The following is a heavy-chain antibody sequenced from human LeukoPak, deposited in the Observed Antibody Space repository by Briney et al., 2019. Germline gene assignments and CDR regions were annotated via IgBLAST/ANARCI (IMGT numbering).Heavy chain of an antibody. J-gene: IGHJ4*02. D-gene: IGHD3-10*01. CDR2: ISSSSSYI. CDR3: ARGADVLLWFGESPWGYTYDY. CDR1: GFTFSSYS. Sequence: GGSLRLSCAASGFTFSSYSMNWVRQAPGKGLEWVSSISSSSSYIYYADSVKGRFTISRDNAKNSLYLQMNSLRAEDTAVYYCARGADVLLWFGESPWGYTYDYWGQGTLVTVSS. V-gene: IGHV3-21*01.